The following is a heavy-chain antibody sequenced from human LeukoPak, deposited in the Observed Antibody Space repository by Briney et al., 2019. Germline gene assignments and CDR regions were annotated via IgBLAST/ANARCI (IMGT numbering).Heavy chain of an antibody. Sequence: GASVKVSCKASGYTFTNYGISWVRQAPGQGLEWMGWISAYNGNTNYAQKFQGGVTMTTDTSTSTAYMELRSLRSDDTAVYYSARVGTGYGMDVWGQGTTVTVSS. CDR1: GYTFTNYG. J-gene: IGHJ6*02. D-gene: IGHD1-26*01. V-gene: IGHV1-18*01. CDR3: ARVGTGYGMDV. CDR2: ISAYNGNT.